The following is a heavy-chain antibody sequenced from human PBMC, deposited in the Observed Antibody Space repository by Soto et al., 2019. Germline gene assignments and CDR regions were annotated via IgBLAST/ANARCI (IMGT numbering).Heavy chain of an antibody. CDR1: GGSFSGYY. CDR2: INHSGST. V-gene: IGHV4-34*01. Sequence: QVQLQQWGAGLLKPSETLSLTCAVYGGSFSGYYWSWIRQPPGKGLEWIGEINHSGSTNYNPSLKSLVTISVDTSTNQFSLKLSSVTAADTAVYYCARGPNSSSSRSGYYYYYMDVWGKGTTVTVSS. J-gene: IGHJ6*03. CDR3: ARGPNSSSSRSGYYYYYMDV. D-gene: IGHD6-6*01.